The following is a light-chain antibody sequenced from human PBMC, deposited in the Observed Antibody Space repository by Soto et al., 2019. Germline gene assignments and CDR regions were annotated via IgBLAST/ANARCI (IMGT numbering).Light chain of an antibody. V-gene: IGKV1-39*01. CDR3: QQSYSTPQT. Sequence: DIQMTQSPSSLSASVGDRVTITCRASQSISSYLHWYQQKPGKAPKLLIYAASSLQSGFPSRFSGSGSGTDFTLTISSLQPEDFATYYCQQSYSTPQTFGQGTKVEIK. J-gene: IGKJ1*01. CDR2: AAS. CDR1: QSISSY.